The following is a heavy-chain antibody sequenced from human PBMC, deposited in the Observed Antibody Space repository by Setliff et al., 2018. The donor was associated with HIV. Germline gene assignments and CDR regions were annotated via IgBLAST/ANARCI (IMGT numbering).Heavy chain of an antibody. CDR2: IYTSGST. CDR3: ARKHLFNVFDY. V-gene: IGHV4-61*02. J-gene: IGHJ4*02. CDR1: GGSISSGSFY. Sequence: SETLSLTCTVSGGSISSGSFYWSWIRQPAGKGLEWIGRIYTSGSTYYNPSLKSRVTISVDTSKNQFSLKLSSVTAADTAVYYCARKHLFNVFDYWGQGTLVT.